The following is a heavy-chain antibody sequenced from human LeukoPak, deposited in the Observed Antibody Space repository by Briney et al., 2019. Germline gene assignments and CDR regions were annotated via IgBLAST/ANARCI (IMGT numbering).Heavy chain of an antibody. V-gene: IGHV3-15*01. J-gene: IGHJ4*02. CDR2: IKSKTDGGTT. Sequence: PGGSLRLSCAASGFTFSSYAMSWVRQAPGKGLEWVGRIKSKTDGGTTDYAAPVKGRFTISRDDSKNTLYLQMNSLKTEDTAVYYCTIVNPPRGSYYPLDYWGQGTLVTVSS. CDR3: TIVNPPRGSYYPLDY. CDR1: GFTFSSYA. D-gene: IGHD1-26*01.